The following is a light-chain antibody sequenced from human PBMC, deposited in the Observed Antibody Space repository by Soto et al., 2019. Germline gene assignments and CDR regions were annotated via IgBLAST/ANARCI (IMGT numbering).Light chain of an antibody. J-gene: IGKJ3*01. V-gene: IGKV3-11*01. Sequence: EIVLTQSPATLSLSPGERATLSCRASQSVSSYLAWYQQKPGQAPRLLIYDASNRATGIPARFSGSGSGTDFTLTISSLEPEDFAVYYWQQHSHWPPTCGPGTKVDSK. CDR2: DAS. CDR1: QSVSSY. CDR3: QQHSHWPPT.